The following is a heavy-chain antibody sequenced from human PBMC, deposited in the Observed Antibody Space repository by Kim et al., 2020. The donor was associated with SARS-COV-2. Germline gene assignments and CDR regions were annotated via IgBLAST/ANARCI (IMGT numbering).Heavy chain of an antibody. Sequence: GGSLRLSCAASGFTFSTYAMNWVRQAPGKGLEWVSTISGSGDRTYYADSVKGRFTISRDNSKNTLYLQMNSLRAEDTAVYYCAKDSRISDYYSHWYFDLWGRGTLVTVSS. CDR1: GFTFSTYA. CDR2: ISGSGDRT. V-gene: IGHV3-23*01. J-gene: IGHJ2*01. CDR3: AKDSRISDYYSHWYFDL. D-gene: IGHD2-21*02.